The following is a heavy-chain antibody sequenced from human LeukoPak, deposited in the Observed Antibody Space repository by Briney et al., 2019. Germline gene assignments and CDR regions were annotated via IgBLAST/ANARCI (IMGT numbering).Heavy chain of an antibody. CDR3: STGGYYEDY. CDR1: GFTFSNGW. Sequence: PGGSLRLSCAGSGFTFSNGWMNWVRQAPGKGLEWVGRIKSKVDGGTTDYAAPVKGRFTISRDDPKNTVYLQMISLKTEDTAVYYCSTGGYYEDYWGQRTMVTVSS. V-gene: IGHV3-15*01. CDR2: IKSKVDGGTT. D-gene: IGHD3-22*01. J-gene: IGHJ4*02.